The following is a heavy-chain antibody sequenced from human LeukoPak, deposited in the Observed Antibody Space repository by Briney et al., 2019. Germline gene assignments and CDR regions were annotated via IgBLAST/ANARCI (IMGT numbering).Heavy chain of an antibody. CDR2: IRYDGRNK. J-gene: IGHJ6*03. D-gene: IGHD2-2*01. Sequence: GGSLRLSCAASGFTFSSYGMHWVRQAPGKGLEGVAFIRYDGRNKDYADSVKGRFTICRYNSKYTLYLQMNSLRAEDTAVYYCAKGGSCSSTSCYASSPYYYYYMDVWGKGTTVTV. CDR3: AKGGSCSSTSCYASSPYYYYYMDV. CDR1: GFTFSSYG. V-gene: IGHV3-30*02.